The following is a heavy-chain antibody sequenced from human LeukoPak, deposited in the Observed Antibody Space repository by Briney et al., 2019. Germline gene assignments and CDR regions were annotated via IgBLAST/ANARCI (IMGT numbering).Heavy chain of an antibody. CDR3: ASLSPVSSHFDY. J-gene: IGHJ4*02. V-gene: IGHV1-69*13. CDR2: IIPIFGTQ. D-gene: IGHD2-8*01. Sequence: SVKVSCKASGGAFSSYALSWIRQAPGQGLEWMGGIIPIFGTQNHAQKFQGRVTITADESTNTAYLELSSLRSEDTAVYFCASLSPVSSHFDYWGQGTLVTVSS. CDR1: GGAFSSYA.